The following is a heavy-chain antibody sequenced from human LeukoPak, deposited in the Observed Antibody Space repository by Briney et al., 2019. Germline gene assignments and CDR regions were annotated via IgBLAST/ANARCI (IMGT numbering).Heavy chain of an antibody. Sequence: GGSLRLSCAASGFTVSSNYMSWVRQAPGKGLEWVSAIFTGGSTYYADSVKGRFTISRDNSKNTLYLQMNTLRAGDTAVYYCARVVAGTHFDYWGQGTLVTVSS. CDR2: IFTGGST. J-gene: IGHJ4*02. CDR3: ARVVAGTHFDY. D-gene: IGHD6-19*01. CDR1: GFTVSSNY. V-gene: IGHV3-53*01.